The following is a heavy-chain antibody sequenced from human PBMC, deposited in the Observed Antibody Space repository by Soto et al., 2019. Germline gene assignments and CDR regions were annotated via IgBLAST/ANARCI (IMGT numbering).Heavy chain of an antibody. CDR2: INPSGGST. D-gene: IGHD2-21*02. J-gene: IGHJ4*02. CDR3: ARDDAPTAPSIFDY. Sequence: ASVKVSCKASGYTFSTYYMHWVRQAPGQGYEWMGIINPSGGSTTYAQKFQGRVTMTRDTSTTTVYMELSSLRSEDTAVYYCARDDAPTAPSIFDYWGQGALVTVSS. CDR1: GYTFSTYY. V-gene: IGHV1-46*01.